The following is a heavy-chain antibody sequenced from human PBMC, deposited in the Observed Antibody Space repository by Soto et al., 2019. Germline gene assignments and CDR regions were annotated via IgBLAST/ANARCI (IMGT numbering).Heavy chain of an antibody. J-gene: IGHJ4*02. CDR2: ISGSGGST. Sequence: GGSLRLSCAASGFTFSSYGMSWVRQAPGKGLEWVSAISGSGGSTYYADSVKGRFTISKDNSKNTLYLQMNSLRAEDTAVYYCAKMTRRTIDYWGQGTLVTVSS. V-gene: IGHV3-23*01. CDR1: GFTFSSYG. CDR3: AKMTRRTIDY. D-gene: IGHD2-2*01.